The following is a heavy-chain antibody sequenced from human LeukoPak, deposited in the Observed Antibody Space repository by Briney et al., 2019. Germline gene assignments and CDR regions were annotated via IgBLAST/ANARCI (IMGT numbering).Heavy chain of an antibody. Sequence: SVKVSCKASGGTFSSYAISWVRQAPGQGLEWMGGIIPIFGTANYAQKFQGRVTITADKSTSTAYMELSSLRSEDTAVYYCARGSDGSGSLVGTWGQEPWSPSPQ. CDR3: ARGSDGSGSLVGT. CDR2: IIPIFGTA. D-gene: IGHD3-10*01. J-gene: IGHJ5*01. CDR1: GGTFSSYA. V-gene: IGHV1-69*06.